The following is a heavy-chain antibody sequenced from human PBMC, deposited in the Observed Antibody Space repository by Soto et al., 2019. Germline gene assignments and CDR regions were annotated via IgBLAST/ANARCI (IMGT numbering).Heavy chain of an antibody. Sequence: QVQLVESGGDLVKPGGSLRLSCAASGFPFSDYYMSWIRQAPGKGLEWVSSIGSSSSYTNYADSVKGRFTISRDNAKNSLYLQMNSLRAEDTAVYYFARRRPTGYYNSWGQGTLVTVSA. V-gene: IGHV3-11*05. J-gene: IGHJ4*02. CDR2: IGSSSSYT. D-gene: IGHD3-9*01. CDR3: ARRRPTGYYNS. CDR1: GFPFSDYY.